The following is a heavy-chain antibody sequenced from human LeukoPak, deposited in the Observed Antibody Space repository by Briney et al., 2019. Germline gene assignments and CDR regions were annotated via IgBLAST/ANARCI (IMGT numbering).Heavy chain of an antibody. CDR1: GFTFSSYA. D-gene: IGHD3-22*01. J-gene: IGHJ5*02. CDR3: AREGYDSSGYHNWFDP. Sequence: GSLRLSCAASGFTFSSYAMSWIRQPPGKGLEWIGEINHSGSTNYNPSLKSRVTISVDTSKNQFSLKLSSVTAADTAVYYCAREGYDSSGYHNWFDPWGQGTLVTVSS. CDR2: INHSGST. V-gene: IGHV4-34*01.